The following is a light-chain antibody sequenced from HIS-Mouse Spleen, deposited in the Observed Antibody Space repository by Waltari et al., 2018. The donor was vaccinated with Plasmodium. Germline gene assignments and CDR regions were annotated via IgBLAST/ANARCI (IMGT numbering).Light chain of an antibody. V-gene: IGLV3-10*01. Sequence: SYELTQPPPVSLSPGQTARITCPGDAFPTKYDYLYQQESGQAPVLLIYEDSKRPSGIHERFSGSSSGTMATLTISGAQVEDEADYYCYSTDSSGNHRVFGGGTKLTVL. CDR1: AFPTKY. CDR2: EDS. J-gene: IGLJ3*02. CDR3: YSTDSSGNHRV.